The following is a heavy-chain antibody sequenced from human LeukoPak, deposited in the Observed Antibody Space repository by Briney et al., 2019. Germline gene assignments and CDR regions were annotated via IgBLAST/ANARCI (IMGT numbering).Heavy chain of an antibody. CDR3: ARGYCTNGVCYHNNWFDP. CDR1: GGSFSGYY. D-gene: IGHD2-8*01. Sequence: SETLSLTCAVYGGSFSGYYWSWIRQPPGKGLEWIGEINHSGSTNYNPSLKSRVTISVDTSKNQFSLKLSSVTAADTAVYYCARGYCTNGVCYHNNWFDPWGQGTLVTVSS. V-gene: IGHV4-34*01. CDR2: INHSGST. J-gene: IGHJ5*02.